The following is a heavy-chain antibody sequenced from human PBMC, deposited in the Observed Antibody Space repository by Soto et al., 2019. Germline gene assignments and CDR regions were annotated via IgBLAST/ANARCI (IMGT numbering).Heavy chain of an antibody. J-gene: IGHJ6*02. D-gene: IGHD3-10*01. CDR2: ISYDGSNK. Sequence: GGSLRLSCAASGCTFSSYGMHWVRQAPGKGLEWVAVISYDGSNKYYADSVKGRFTISRDNSKNTLYLQMNSLRAEDTAVYYCAKEDYGSGSNYYYYYGMDVWGQGTTVTVS. V-gene: IGHV3-30*18. CDR1: GCTFSSYG. CDR3: AKEDYGSGSNYYYYYGMDV.